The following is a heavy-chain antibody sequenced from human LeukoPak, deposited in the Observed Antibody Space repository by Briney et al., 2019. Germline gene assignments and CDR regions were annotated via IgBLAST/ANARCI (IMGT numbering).Heavy chain of an antibody. CDR3: ASMHYNFWSGYFNY. D-gene: IGHD3-3*01. Sequence: SETLSLTCTVSDGSISSYYWSWIRQPPGKGLEGIGYIYYSGSTNYNPSLKSRVTVSVDTSKNQFSLKVNSVTAADTAVYYCASMHYNFWSGYFNYWGQGTLVTVSS. CDR1: DGSISSYY. J-gene: IGHJ4*02. V-gene: IGHV4-59*01. CDR2: IYYSGST.